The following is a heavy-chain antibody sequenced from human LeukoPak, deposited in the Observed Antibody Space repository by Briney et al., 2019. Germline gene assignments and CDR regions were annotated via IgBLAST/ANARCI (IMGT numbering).Heavy chain of an antibody. Sequence: ASVKVSCKTSGYSFTAYNIHWVRQAPGQGLEWMGWVTPSSGATNYAQELQGRITMTRDTSISTAYMELNNLISDDTAVYYCARGAGSGTYRRFDFWGQGTLVTVSS. J-gene: IGHJ4*02. V-gene: IGHV1-2*02. CDR3: ARGAGSGTYRRFDF. CDR2: VTPSSGAT. CDR1: GYSFTAYN. D-gene: IGHD3-10*01.